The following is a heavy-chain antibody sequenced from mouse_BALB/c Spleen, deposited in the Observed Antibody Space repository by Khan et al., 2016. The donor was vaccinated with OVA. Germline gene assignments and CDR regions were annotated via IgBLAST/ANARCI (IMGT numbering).Heavy chain of an antibody. J-gene: IGHJ3*01. CDR3: TGDYWFAY. Sequence: EVELVESGGGLVKPGGSLKLSCAASGFTFGNYGVSWVRQTPEKRLEWVASISSGDTTYYPDSVKGRFTISCDNARIILDLQMRNLRSEDRARYYSTGDYWFAYWGQGTLLTVSA. V-gene: IGHV5-6-5*01. CDR1: GFTFGNYG. CDR2: ISSGDTT.